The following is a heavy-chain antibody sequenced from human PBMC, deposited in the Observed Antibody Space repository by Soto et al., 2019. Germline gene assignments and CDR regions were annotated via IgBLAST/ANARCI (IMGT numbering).Heavy chain of an antibody. J-gene: IGHJ6*02. CDR1: RGTFSTYA. CDR2: IIPISSTA. CDR3: ARVQGDYYYAKDV. D-gene: IGHD3-16*01. V-gene: IGHV1-69*01. Sequence: QVQLVQSGAEVKKPGSSVKVSCKASRGTFSTYAISWVRQAPGQGLEGLGGIIPISSTAKSAQKFQGRVTLSADESSSTAYMELSSLRSEDTAVYYCARVQGDYYYAKDVWGQGTTVTVSS.